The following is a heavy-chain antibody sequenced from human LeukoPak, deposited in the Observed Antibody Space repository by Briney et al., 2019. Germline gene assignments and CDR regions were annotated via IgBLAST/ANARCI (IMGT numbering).Heavy chain of an antibody. CDR3: ARAPMTTVTRSPFDY. V-gene: IGHV3-33*01. CDR2: IWYDGSNK. Sequence: GGSLRLSCAASGFTFSSYGMHWVRQAPGKGLEWVAVIWYDGSNKYYADSVKGRFTISRDNSKNTLYLQMNSLRAEDTAVYYCARAPMTTVTRSPFDYWGQGTLVTVSS. CDR1: GFTFSSYG. J-gene: IGHJ4*02. D-gene: IGHD4-17*01.